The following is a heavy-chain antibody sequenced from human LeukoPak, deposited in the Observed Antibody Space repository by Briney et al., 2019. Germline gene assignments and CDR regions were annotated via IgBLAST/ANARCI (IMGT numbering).Heavy chain of an antibody. CDR3: ARDCYDRSLDY. CDR2: ISAYNGNT. D-gene: IGHD5-12*01. J-gene: IGHJ4*02. CDR1: GYTFTSYG. V-gene: IGHV1-18*01. Sequence: APVKVFCKASGYTFTSYGISWVRQAPGQRLEWMGWISAYNGNTNYAQKLQGRVTMTTDTSTSTAYMELRSLRSDDTAVYYCARDCYDRSLDYWGQGTLVTVSS.